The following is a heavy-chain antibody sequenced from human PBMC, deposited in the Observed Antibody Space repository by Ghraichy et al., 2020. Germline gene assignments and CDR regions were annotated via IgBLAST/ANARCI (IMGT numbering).Heavy chain of an antibody. CDR2: IYHNERT. CDR1: GDSVRSYY. CDR3: ARDRALVGLGCLDP. J-gene: IGHJ5*02. Sequence: SQTLSLTCIVSGDSVRSYYWSWIRQPPGKTLEWIGNIYHNERTNYNPSLKSRVTISIDTSRNQFSLRLNSVTAADTAIYYCARDRALVGLGCLDPWGPGTRVSVSS. V-gene: IGHV4-59*02. D-gene: IGHD4-17*01.